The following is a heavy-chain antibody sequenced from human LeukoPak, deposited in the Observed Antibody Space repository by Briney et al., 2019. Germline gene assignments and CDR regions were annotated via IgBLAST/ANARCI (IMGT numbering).Heavy chain of an antibody. Sequence: SETLSLTCAVYGGSFSGYYWSWIRQPPGKGLEWIGEINHSGSTNYNPSLKSRITISVDTSKNQFSLKLSSVTAADTAVYYCARHGGGFWSGYYLFDLWGRGTLVTVSS. CDR3: ARHGGGFWSGYYLFDL. D-gene: IGHD3-3*01. V-gene: IGHV4-34*01. CDR1: GGSFSGYY. CDR2: INHSGST. J-gene: IGHJ2*01.